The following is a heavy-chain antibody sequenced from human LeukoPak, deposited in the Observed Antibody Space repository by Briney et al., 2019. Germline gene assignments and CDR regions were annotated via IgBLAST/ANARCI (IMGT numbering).Heavy chain of an antibody. CDR1: GGTFSGYA. D-gene: IGHD7-27*01. CDR2: IILILGIA. V-gene: IGHV1-69*04. Sequence: SVKVSCKASGGTFSGYAISWVRQAPGQGLEWMGRIILILGIANYAQKFQGRVTITADKSTSTAYMELSSLRSEDTAVYYCARDRLGPNWYFDLWGRGTLVTVSS. CDR3: ARDRLGPNWYFDL. J-gene: IGHJ2*01.